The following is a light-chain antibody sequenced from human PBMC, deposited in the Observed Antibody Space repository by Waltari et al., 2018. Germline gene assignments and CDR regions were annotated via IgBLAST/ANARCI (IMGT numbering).Light chain of an antibody. CDR2: EGS. Sequence: QSALTQPASVSGSPGQSITISCTGISSDVGSYNLVSWYQQHPGKAPNLMIYEGSERPSGVSNRLSGSKSGNTASLTISGLQAEDEADYYCCSYAGSSTPNWVFGGGTKLTVL. CDR1: SSDVGSYNL. V-gene: IGLV2-23*01. CDR3: CSYAGSSTPNWV. J-gene: IGLJ3*02.